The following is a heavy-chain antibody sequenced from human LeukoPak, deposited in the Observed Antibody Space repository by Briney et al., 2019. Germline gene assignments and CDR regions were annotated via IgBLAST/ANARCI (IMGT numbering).Heavy chain of an antibody. V-gene: IGHV4-61*02. CDR3: ARSISVGARDAFDI. D-gene: IGHD1-26*01. J-gene: IGHJ3*02. Sequence: SETLSLTCTVSGGSISSGSYYWSWIRQPAGRGLEWIGRIYTSGSTNYNPSLKSRVTISVDTSKNQFSLKLSSVTAADTAVYYCARSISVGARDAFDIWGQGTMVTVSS. CDR2: IYTSGST. CDR1: GGSISSGSYY.